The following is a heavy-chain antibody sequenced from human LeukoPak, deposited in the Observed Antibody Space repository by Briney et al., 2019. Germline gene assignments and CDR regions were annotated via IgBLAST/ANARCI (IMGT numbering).Heavy chain of an antibody. V-gene: IGHV3-53*01. D-gene: IGHD3-22*01. Sequence: GGSLRLSCAASGFTFSSYAMTWVRQAPGKGLEWVSIIHSGGSTSYADSVKGRFTISRDISKNTLFLQMSSLRAEDTAVYYCARSPRIYDNSGYYLVEYFDLWGRGTLVTVSS. J-gene: IGHJ2*01. CDR2: IHSGGST. CDR3: ARSPRIYDNSGYYLVEYFDL. CDR1: GFTFSSYA.